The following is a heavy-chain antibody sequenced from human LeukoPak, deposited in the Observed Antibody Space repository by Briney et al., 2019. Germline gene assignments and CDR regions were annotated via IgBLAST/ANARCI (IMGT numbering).Heavy chain of an antibody. CDR1: GLTFSNYA. V-gene: IGHV3-23*01. CDR2: LSGSGGAT. Sequence: GGSLRLSCAASGLTFSNYAMTWVRLAPGKGLEWVSSLSGSGGATGYAGSVKGRFTISRDNSKNTLYLRMNSLRAEDTAVYYCAKDRTPYSRSGGYYLGAFDIWGHGTLVTVSS. J-gene: IGHJ3*02. CDR3: AKDRTPYSRSGGYYLGAFDI. D-gene: IGHD3-10*01.